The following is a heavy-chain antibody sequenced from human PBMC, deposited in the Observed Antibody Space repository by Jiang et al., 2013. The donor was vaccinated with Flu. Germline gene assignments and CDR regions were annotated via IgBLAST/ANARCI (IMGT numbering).Heavy chain of an antibody. CDR1: VTPSVVT. CDR3: ARRRTSSSSLDP. CDR2: GYHSGRT. J-gene: IGHJ5*02. D-gene: IGHD6-6*01. Sequence: GPGLVKAFGDPCPSHALSLVTPSVVTIGVGSGSPPGKGLEWIGSGYHSGRTSYSTYSSSLKSRVIISVDTSKSQFSLKLSSVTAADTAVYYCARRRTSSSSLDPWGQG. V-gene: IGHV4-59*01.